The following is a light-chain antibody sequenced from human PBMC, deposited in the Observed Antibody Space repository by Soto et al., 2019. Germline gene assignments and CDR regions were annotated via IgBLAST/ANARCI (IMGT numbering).Light chain of an antibody. CDR3: VTWADSLNVWV. CDR2: GNN. CDR1: NSNFGSNT. Sequence: QSVLTQPPSASGTPGQTVAISCSGSNSNFGSNTVNWYQQFPGTAPKLLIYGNNQRPSGVPDRFSGSKSDTSASLAISGLLSEDESDYYCVTWADSLNVWVFGGGTKVTV. J-gene: IGLJ3*02. V-gene: IGLV1-44*01.